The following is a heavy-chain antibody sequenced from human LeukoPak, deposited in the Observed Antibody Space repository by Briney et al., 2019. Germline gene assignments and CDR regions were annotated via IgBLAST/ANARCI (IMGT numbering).Heavy chain of an antibody. CDR2: IKQDGSEK. J-gene: IGHJ4*02. CDR1: GFTFSSYG. Sequence: PGGSLRLSCAASGFTFSSYGMNWVRQAPGKGLEWVANIKQDGSEKYYVDSVKGRFTISRDNAKNSLYLQMNSLRAEDTAVYYCARRGSSSWSLHVDYWGQGTLVTVSS. D-gene: IGHD6-13*01. V-gene: IGHV3-7*01. CDR3: ARRGSSSWSLHVDY.